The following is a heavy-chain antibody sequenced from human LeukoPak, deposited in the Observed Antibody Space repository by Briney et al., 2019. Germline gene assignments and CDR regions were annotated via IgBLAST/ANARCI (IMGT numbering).Heavy chain of an antibody. D-gene: IGHD3-22*01. Sequence: PSETLSLTCPVSGGSISSSSYYWGWIREPPGKGLEWIGSIYYSGSTYYNPSLKSRVPISVDTSKNQFSLKLSSVTAADTAVYYCARHALYDSRGYYYGPPGWFDPWGQGTLVTVSS. CDR1: GGSISSSSYY. V-gene: IGHV4-39*01. J-gene: IGHJ5*02. CDR3: ARHALYDSRGYYYGPPGWFDP. CDR2: IYYSGST.